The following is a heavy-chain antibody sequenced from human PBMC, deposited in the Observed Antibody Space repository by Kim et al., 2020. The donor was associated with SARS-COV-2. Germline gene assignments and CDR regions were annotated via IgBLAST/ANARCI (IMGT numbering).Heavy chain of an antibody. Sequence: ASVKVSCKASGYTFTSNYIHWVRQAPGQGPEWMGVINPSGGSTSYAQKFQGRVTMTRDTSTSTVYMELSSLRSEDTAVYYCARKSGSSGYYDYWGQGTLVTVSS. J-gene: IGHJ4*02. CDR1: GYTFTSNY. V-gene: IGHV1-46*01. CDR2: INPSGGST. D-gene: IGHD3-22*01. CDR3: ARKSGSSGYYDY.